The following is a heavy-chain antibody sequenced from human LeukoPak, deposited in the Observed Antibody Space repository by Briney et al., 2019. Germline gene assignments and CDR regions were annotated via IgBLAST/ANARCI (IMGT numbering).Heavy chain of an antibody. CDR3: ARVEEEGDYYDSSGYYFDY. J-gene: IGHJ4*02. Sequence: KASETLSLTCAVYGGSFSGYYWSWIRQPPGKGLEWIGEINHSGSTNYNPSLKSRVTISVDTSKNQFSLKLSSVTAADTAVYYCARVEEEGDYYDSSGYYFDYRGQGTLVTVSS. D-gene: IGHD3-22*01. V-gene: IGHV4-34*01. CDR1: GGSFSGYY. CDR2: INHSGST.